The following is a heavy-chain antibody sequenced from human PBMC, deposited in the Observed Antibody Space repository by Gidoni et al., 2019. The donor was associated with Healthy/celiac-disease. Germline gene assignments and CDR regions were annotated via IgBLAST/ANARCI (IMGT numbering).Heavy chain of an antibody. D-gene: IGHD1-26*01. V-gene: IGHV1-3*01. J-gene: IGHJ4*02. CDR3: ARDFSIVGGWGWELLLPVY. CDR1: GYTFPSYA. CDR2: INAGNGNK. Sequence: QVQLVQSGAEVKKPGASVKVSCKASGYTFPSYAMHWVRQAPGQRLEWMGWINAGNGNKKYAQKFQGRVNITRDTSASTAYMELSSLRSEDTAVYYCARDFSIVGGWGWELLLPVYWGQGTLVTVSS.